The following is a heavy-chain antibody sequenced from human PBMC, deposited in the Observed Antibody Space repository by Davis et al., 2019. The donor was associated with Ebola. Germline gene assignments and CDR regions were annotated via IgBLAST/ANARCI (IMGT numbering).Heavy chain of an antibody. J-gene: IGHJ4*02. Sequence: MPGGSLRLSCAVSGGSVSSRTYYWDWIRQPPGKGLEWIGSIYYSGSTHYNPPLRSRVIISADTAKNQVSLKLSSVTATDTAVYYCARRLDYYGSSGYYRQLDYWGQGTLVTVSS. CDR2: IYYSGST. CDR3: ARRLDYYGSSGYYRQLDY. V-gene: IGHV4-39*01. D-gene: IGHD3-22*01. CDR1: GGSVSSRTYY.